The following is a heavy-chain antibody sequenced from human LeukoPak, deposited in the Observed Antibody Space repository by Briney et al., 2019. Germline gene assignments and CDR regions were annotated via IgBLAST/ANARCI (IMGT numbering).Heavy chain of an antibody. J-gene: IGHJ4*02. CDR2: VNTHTGAT. D-gene: IGHD3-10*01. CDR1: GYTFTGYY. Sequence: ASVKVSCKASGYTFTGYYMHWVRQAPGQGLEWMGWVNTHTGATNYAQKFQGAVTMARDTSISTAYMELSRPRPDDTAMYYCARSGRGHVYGFFDYWGQGTLVTVSS. V-gene: IGHV1-2*02. CDR3: ARSGRGHVYGFFDY.